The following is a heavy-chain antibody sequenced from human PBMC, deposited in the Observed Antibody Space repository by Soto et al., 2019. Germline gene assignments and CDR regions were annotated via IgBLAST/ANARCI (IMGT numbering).Heavy chain of an antibody. J-gene: IGHJ6*02. CDR2: ISSSSSYI. Sequence: PGGSLRLSCAAPGFTFSSYSMNWVRQAPGKGLEWVSSISSSSSYIYYADSVKGRFTISRDNAKNSLYLQMNSLRAEDTAVYYCARDLNNPSSWYYQTYYYYYYGMDGWGQGTTVTVAS. CDR1: GFTFSSYS. V-gene: IGHV3-21*01. D-gene: IGHD6-13*01. CDR3: ARDLNNPSSWYYQTYYYYYYGMDG.